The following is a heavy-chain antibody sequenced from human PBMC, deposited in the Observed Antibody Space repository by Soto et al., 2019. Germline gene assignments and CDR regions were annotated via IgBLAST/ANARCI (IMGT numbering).Heavy chain of an antibody. D-gene: IGHD1-1*01. J-gene: IGHJ4*02. Sequence: QVQLVQSGAEVKKPGASVKVSGKASGYTFTSYVTTWVRQAPGQGREWMGWISDYNGNTNYAQKLQGRATTTTQPPTSQGYMDLRSPRSDDTGVYSCARRGYPGDYWGQGTLVTVSS. CDR2: ISDYNGNT. CDR3: ARRGYPGDY. CDR1: GYTFTSYV. V-gene: IGHV1-18*01.